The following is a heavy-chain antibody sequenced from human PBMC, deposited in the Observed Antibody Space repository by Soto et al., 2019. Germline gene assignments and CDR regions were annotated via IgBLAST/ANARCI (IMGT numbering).Heavy chain of an antibody. CDR1: GGTFNNYA. Sequence: QVQLVQSGAEVKKPESSVRVSCKASGGTFNNYAITWVRQAPGQGLEWMGGTIPMFGTTNYAEKFQGRVTITADESTNTAYMELSSLRSEDTAVYYCTRCGIRYHSIGFYLGIDGMDVWGQGTTAIVSS. J-gene: IGHJ6*02. V-gene: IGHV1-69*12. CDR3: TRCGIRYHSIGFYLGIDGMDV. CDR2: TIPMFGTT. D-gene: IGHD3-22*01.